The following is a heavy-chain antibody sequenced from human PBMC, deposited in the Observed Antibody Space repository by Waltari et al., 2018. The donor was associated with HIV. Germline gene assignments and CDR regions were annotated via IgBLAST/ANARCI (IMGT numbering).Heavy chain of an antibody. CDR2: IKSKSDGGTT. Sequence: EVQLVESGGGLVKPGGSLRVPCVGSGFSLRNAWLTWVRQAPGKGLEWVGRIKSKSDGGTTENAAPVKGRFTISRDESKNTLFLQMNSLKTEDTAVYYCTTVAVGAAFGGSWGQGTLVTVSS. D-gene: IGHD1-26*01. J-gene: IGHJ5*02. V-gene: IGHV3-15*01. CDR1: GFSLRNAW. CDR3: TTVAVGAAFGGS.